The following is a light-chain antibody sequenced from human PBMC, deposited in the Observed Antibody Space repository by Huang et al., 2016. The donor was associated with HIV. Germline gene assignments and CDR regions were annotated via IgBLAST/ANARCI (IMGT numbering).Light chain of an antibody. CDR2: DAS. CDR1: QSVSSS. CDR3: QQRSNWPPLT. J-gene: IGKJ4*01. Sequence: EIVLTQAPATLSLSPGDRATLSCRASQSVSSSLAWYQQQPGQAPRLLIYDASNRAAGIPARCSGSGSGTDFTLTISSLEPEDFAVYYCQQRSNWPPLTFGGGTKVEIK. V-gene: IGKV3-11*01.